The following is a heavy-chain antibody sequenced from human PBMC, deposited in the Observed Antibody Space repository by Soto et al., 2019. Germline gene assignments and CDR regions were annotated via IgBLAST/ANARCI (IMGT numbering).Heavy chain of an antibody. Sequence: GGSLRLSCAASGFTFTRYSMNWVRQAPGRGLEWVSSISSTTNYIYYGDSMKGRFTISRDNAKNSLYLEMNSLRAEDTAVYYCARESEDLTSNFDYWGQGTLVTVSS. CDR2: ISSTTNYI. CDR3: ARESEDLTSNFDY. J-gene: IGHJ4*02. CDR1: GFTFTRYS. V-gene: IGHV3-21*06.